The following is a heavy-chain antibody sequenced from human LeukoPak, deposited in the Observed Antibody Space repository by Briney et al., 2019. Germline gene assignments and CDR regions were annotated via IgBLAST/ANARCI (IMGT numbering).Heavy chain of an antibody. V-gene: IGHV4-59*01. CDR1: GDSISSSY. CDR2: VYYTGSS. CDR3: AGYGSGSYYKAFDF. Sequence: SVTLSLTCTVSGDSISSSYWSWIRQPPGKGLEWIGYVYYTGSSYYNPSLKSRATTSIDMSKNQFSLKLTSMTAADTAVYYCAGYGSGSYYKAFDFWGQGILVTVSS. J-gene: IGHJ4*02. D-gene: IGHD3-10*01.